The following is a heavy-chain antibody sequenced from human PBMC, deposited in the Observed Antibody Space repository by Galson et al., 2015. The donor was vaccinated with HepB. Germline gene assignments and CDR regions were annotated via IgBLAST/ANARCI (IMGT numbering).Heavy chain of an antibody. D-gene: IGHD6-19*01. CDR2: FDPEDGET. J-gene: IGHJ6*02. CDR1: GYTLTELS. Sequence: SVKVSCKVSGYTLTELSMHWVRQAPGKGLEWMGGFDPEDGETIYAQKFQGRVTMTEDTSTDTAYMELSSLRSEDTAVYYCATGPAEGQWLPYGMDVWGQGTTVTVSS. CDR3: ATGPAEGQWLPYGMDV. V-gene: IGHV1-24*01.